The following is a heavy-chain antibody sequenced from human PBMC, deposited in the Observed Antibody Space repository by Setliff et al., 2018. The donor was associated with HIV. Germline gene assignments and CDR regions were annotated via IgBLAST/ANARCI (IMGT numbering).Heavy chain of an antibody. CDR1: GVTSGDYY. J-gene: IGHJ6*03. Sequence: PSETLSLTCTFSGVTSGDYYWTWIRQHPVKGLEWIGHIYSSGTKYYNPSLKSRLAISLDTSKNQFSLNLKSVTAADAAVYYCARGFCSGGFCHPNFYHYMDVWGKGTTVTVSS. CDR2: IYSSGTK. V-gene: IGHV4-31*03. CDR3: ARGFCSGGFCHPNFYHYMDV. D-gene: IGHD2-15*01.